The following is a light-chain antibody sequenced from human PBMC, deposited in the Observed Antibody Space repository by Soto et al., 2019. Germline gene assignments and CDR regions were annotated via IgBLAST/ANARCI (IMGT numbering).Light chain of an antibody. CDR3: QQYNSYRT. CDR1: QSISNW. CDR2: KAS. J-gene: IGKJ1*01. V-gene: IGKV1-5*03. Sequence: DIHMTQSPSTLAASVGDRVTITCRASQSISNWLALYQQKPGKAPKLLIYKASSLESGVPSRFSGSGSGTEFTLTISSLQPDDFATYYCQQYNSYRTFGQGTKVDIK.